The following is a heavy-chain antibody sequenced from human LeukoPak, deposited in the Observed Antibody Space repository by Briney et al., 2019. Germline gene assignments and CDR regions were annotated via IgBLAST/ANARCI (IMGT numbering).Heavy chain of an antibody. V-gene: IGHV4-59*08. D-gene: IGHD3-16*01. CDR3: ARLKLGAYFDL. CDR2: TYYSGST. CDR1: GGSISSYY. Sequence: SETLSLTCTVSGGSISSYYWSWIRQPPGKGLEWIGYTYYSGSTNYNPSLKSRVTISVDTSKNQFSLKLSSVTAADTAVYYCARLKLGAYFDLWGRGTLVTVSS. J-gene: IGHJ2*01.